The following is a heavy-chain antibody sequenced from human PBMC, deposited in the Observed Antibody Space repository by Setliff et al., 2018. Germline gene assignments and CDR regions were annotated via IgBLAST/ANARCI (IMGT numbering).Heavy chain of an antibody. Sequence: PGGSLRLSCAASGFSFSDYYMMWIRQAPGKGLEWVSYISNDAYTIHYADSMKGRLTISRDNSKNTLYLQMNSLRAEDTAVYYCAREHWGYPSAFDIWGQGTMVTVSS. J-gene: IGHJ3*02. CDR2: ISNDAYTI. CDR3: AREHWGYPSAFDI. D-gene: IGHD7-27*01. CDR1: GFSFSDYY. V-gene: IGHV3-11*01.